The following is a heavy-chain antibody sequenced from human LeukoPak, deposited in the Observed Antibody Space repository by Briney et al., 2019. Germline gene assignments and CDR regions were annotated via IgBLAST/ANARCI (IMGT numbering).Heavy chain of an antibody. D-gene: IGHD3-22*01. J-gene: IGHJ4*02. CDR2: IRTYNGNT. CDR3: ARGLYYYDSSGYYSFDY. CDR1: GHTFTSYG. Sequence: ASVKVACKASGHTFTSYGISWVRQAPGQGLEWMGWIRTYNGNTNYAQKLQGRVTMTTDTSTSTAYMELRSLRSDDTAVYYCARGLYYYDSSGYYSFDYWGQGTLVTVSS. V-gene: IGHV1-18*01.